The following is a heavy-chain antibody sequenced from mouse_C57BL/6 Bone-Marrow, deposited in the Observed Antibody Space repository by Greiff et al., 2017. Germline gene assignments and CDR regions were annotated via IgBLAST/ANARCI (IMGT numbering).Heavy chain of an antibody. CDR3: ARGSNYGGYYFDY. V-gene: IGHV1-47*01. CDR1: GYTFTTYP. J-gene: IGHJ2*01. D-gene: IGHD2-5*01. Sequence: VKLEESGAELVKPGASVKMSCKASGYTFTTYPIEWMKQNHGKSLEWIGNFHPYNDDTKYNEKFKGKATLTVEKSSSTVYLELSRLTSDDSAVYYCARGSNYGGYYFDYWGQGTTLTVSS. CDR2: FHPYNDDT.